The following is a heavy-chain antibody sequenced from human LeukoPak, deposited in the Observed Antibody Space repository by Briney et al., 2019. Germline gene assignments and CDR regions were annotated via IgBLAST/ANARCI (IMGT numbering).Heavy chain of an antibody. CDR2: IYYSGST. CDR1: GGSISSGGYY. J-gene: IGHJ4*02. CDR3: ARARDYGDYVDY. Sequence: SRTLSLTCTVSGGSISSGGYYWSWIRQHPGKGLEWIGYIYYSGSTYYNPSLKSRVTISVDTSKNQFSLKLSSVTAADTAVYYCARARDYGDYVDYWGQGTLVTVSS. V-gene: IGHV4-31*03. D-gene: IGHD4-17*01.